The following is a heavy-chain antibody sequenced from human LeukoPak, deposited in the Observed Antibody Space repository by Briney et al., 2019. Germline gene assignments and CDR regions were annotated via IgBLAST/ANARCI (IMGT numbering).Heavy chain of an antibody. J-gene: IGHJ3*02. CDR2: IKQDGGEK. CDR1: GFTFSSYW. V-gene: IGHV3-7*01. CDR3: ARADVVVVAATQRGAFDI. D-gene: IGHD2-15*01. Sequence: GGSLRLSCAASGFTFSSYWMSWVRQAPGKGLEWVANIKQDGGEKYYVDSVKGRFTISRDNAKNSLYLQMNSLRAEDTAVYYCARADVVVVAATQRGAFDIWGQGTMVTVSS.